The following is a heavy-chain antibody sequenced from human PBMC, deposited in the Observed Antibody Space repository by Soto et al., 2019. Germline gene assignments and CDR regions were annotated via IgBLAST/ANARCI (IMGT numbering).Heavy chain of an antibody. J-gene: IGHJ3*02. CDR1: GGSISSSSYY. CDR3: ATGYSSSSGGAFDI. D-gene: IGHD6-13*01. V-gene: IGHV4-39*01. CDR2: IYYSGST. Sequence: QVQLQESGPGLVKPSETLSLTCTVSGGSISSSSYYWGWIRQPPGKGLEWIGSIYYSGSTYYNPSLKSRVTISVDTSKNQFSLKLSSVTAADTAVYYCATGYSSSSGGAFDIWGQGTMVTVSS.